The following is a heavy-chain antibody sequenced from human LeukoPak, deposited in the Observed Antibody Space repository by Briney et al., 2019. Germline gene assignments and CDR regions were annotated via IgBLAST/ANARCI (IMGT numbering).Heavy chain of an antibody. CDR1: GGSISSSNW. Sequence: SETLSLTCAVSGGSISSSNWWSWVRQPPGKGLEWIGEIYHSGSTNYNPSLKSRVTIPVDKSKNQFSLKLSSVTAADTAVYYCARSGNDYGDSYAFDIWGQGTMVTVSS. CDR3: ARSGNDYGDSYAFDI. J-gene: IGHJ3*02. CDR2: IYHSGST. V-gene: IGHV4-4*02. D-gene: IGHD4-17*01.